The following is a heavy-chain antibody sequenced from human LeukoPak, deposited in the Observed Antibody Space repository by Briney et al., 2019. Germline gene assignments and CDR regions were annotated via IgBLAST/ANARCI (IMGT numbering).Heavy chain of an antibody. Sequence: GGSLRLSCVASGFTFSNAWMNWARQAPGKGLEWVGRIKRKTDGETTDYGTPVKGRFTISRDDSKNTVYLQMNSLKTEDTALYYCTTESKLDGQFYYWGQGTLVTVAS. J-gene: IGHJ4*02. V-gene: IGHV3-15*01. CDR1: GFTFSNAW. CDR3: TTESKLDGQFYY. CDR2: IKRKTDGETT. D-gene: IGHD5-24*01.